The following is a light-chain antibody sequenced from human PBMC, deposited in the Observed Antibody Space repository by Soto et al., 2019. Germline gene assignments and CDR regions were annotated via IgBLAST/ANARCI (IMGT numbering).Light chain of an antibody. CDR3: CSYAGSPYV. V-gene: IGLV2-11*01. CDR1: RSDVGGYNC. J-gene: IGLJ1*01. Sequence: QSALTQPRSVSGSPGQSVTISCTGTRSDVGGYNCVSWYQQHPGKAPKLMIYDVSERPSGVPDRFSGSKSDSTASLTISGLQAEDEADYYCCSYAGSPYVFGTGTKLTVL. CDR2: DVS.